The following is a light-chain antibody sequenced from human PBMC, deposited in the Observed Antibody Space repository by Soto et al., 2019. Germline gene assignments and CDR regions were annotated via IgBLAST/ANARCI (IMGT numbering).Light chain of an antibody. CDR3: QQYGSSPSGGT. J-gene: IGKJ2*01. CDR2: GAS. V-gene: IGKV3-20*01. Sequence: EIVLTQSPGTLSLSPGERATLSCRASQSVSSSYLAWYQQKPGQAPRLLIYGASSRATGIPDRFSGSGSGKDFNLTISRLEPEDFGGLYWQQYGSSPSGGTFGQGTKLEIK. CDR1: QSVSSSY.